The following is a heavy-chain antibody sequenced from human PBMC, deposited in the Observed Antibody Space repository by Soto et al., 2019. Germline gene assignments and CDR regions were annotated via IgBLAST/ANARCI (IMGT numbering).Heavy chain of an antibody. D-gene: IGHD1-26*01. V-gene: IGHV1-69*12. CDR2: IMPMFDTP. CDR1: GGTFSSDS. J-gene: IGHJ4*02. CDR3: ARSGGLDRDVNY. Sequence: QVQLVQSGAEVKKPGSSVKVSCKASGGTFSSDSFSWVRQAPGQGLEWMGGIMPMFDTPIYAQKFQDRVTXXADXSTSTAYMHLSSLRPGDTAFYSCARSGGLDRDVNYWGQGSLVTVSS.